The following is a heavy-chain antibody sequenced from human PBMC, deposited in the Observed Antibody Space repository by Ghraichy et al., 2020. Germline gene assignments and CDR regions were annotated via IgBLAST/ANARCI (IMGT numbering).Heavy chain of an antibody. D-gene: IGHD5-18*01. CDR1: GFTFDDYA. J-gene: IGHJ6*02. V-gene: IGHV3-43*02. Sequence: GGSLRLSCAASGFTFDDYAMHWVRQAPGKGLEWVSLISGDGGSTNYADSVRGRFTISRDNSKNSLYLQMNNLRIEDTSFYYCAKDISAGYIYGRWYYYYGMDVWGQGTTVTVSS. CDR2: ISGDGGST. CDR3: AKDISAGYIYGRWYYYYGMDV.